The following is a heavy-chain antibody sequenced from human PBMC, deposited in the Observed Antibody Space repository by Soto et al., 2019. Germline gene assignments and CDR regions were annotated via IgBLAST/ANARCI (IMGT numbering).Heavy chain of an antibody. V-gene: IGHV1-58*02. CDR2: IVVGSGNT. Sequence: SVKVSCKASGFTFTSSAMQWVRQARGQRLEWIGWIVVGSGNTNYAQKFQERVTITRDMSTSTAYMELSSLRSEDTAVYYCAAVKFSRVLRYFDWLLYGGAAFDIWGQGTMVTVS. J-gene: IGHJ3*02. CDR1: GFTFTSSA. D-gene: IGHD3-9*01. CDR3: AAVKFSRVLRYFDWLLYGGAAFDI.